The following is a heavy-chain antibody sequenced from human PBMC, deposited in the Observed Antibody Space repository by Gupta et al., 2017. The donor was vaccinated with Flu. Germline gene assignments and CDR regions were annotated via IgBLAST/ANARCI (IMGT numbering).Heavy chain of an antibody. CDR2: FNPDSGAT. V-gene: IGHV1-2*02. D-gene: IGHD4/OR15-4a*01. J-gene: IGHJ4*02. CDR3: ARGVLDY. CDR1: GYSFTAFN. Sequence: QVHLVQSGAEVKKSGASLKVSCKASGYSFTAFNIYWVRQAPGQGLEWMGWFNPDSGATQYAQKFQRRVTMTGDTSITTAYMELSNLRSDDTAVYFCARGVLDYWGKGTLVTVSS.